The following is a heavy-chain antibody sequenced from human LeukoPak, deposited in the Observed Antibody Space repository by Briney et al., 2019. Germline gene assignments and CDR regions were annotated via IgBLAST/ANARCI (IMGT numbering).Heavy chain of an antibody. CDR2: IIPIFGTA. CDR1: GGTFSSYA. J-gene: IGHJ3*02. V-gene: IGHV1-69*05. Sequence: GSSVKVSCKASGGTFSSYAISWVRQAPGQGLEWMGGIIPIFGTANYAQKFQGRVTITTDESTSTAYMELSSLRSEDTAVYYCARDLDLDGGAFDIWGQGTMVTVSS. CDR3: ARDLDLDGGAFDI. D-gene: IGHD4-23*01.